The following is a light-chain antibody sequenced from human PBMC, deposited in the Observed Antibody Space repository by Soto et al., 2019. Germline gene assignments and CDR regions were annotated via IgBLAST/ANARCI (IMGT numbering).Light chain of an antibody. CDR3: QQYGSSPPVT. Sequence: EIVLTHSPATMSLAPGERATLSCRASQSVSSYLAWYQQKPGQAPRLLIYGASSRATGIPDRFSGSGSGTDFTLTISRLEPEDFAVYYCQQYGSSPPVTFGGGTKVDI. J-gene: IGKJ4*01. CDR1: QSVSSY. V-gene: IGKV3-20*01. CDR2: GAS.